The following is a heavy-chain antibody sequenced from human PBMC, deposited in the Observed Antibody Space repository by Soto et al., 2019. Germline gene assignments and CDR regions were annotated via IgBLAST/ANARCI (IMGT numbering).Heavy chain of an antibody. V-gene: IGHV3-21*01. CDR3: VCDDNRRY. D-gene: IGHD1-1*01. CDR2: IGRTGIDR. CDR1: GFSFSTST. Sequence: EVQLVESGGGLVKPGGSLRLSCAGSGFSFSTSTMNWVRQAPGKGLEFVSSIGRTGIDRYYIDSVKGRFTMSRDNAQNSLYLQMNSLRAEDTALYYCVCDDNRRYWGQGTLVTVSS. J-gene: IGHJ4*02.